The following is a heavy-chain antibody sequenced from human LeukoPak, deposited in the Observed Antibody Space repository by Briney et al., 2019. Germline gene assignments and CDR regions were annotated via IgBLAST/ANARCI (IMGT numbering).Heavy chain of an antibody. V-gene: IGHV3-9*01. CDR3: AKDIWSGIAAAGTLYYFDY. CDR2: IIWNSGSI. CDR1: GFTFDDYA. J-gene: IGHJ4*02. D-gene: IGHD6-13*01. Sequence: GGSLRLSCAASGFTFDDYAMHWVRHAPGKGLEWVSGIIWNSGSIVYADFVKGRFTISRENAKNSLYLQMNSLRDEDTALYYCAKDIWSGIAAAGTLYYFDYWGQGTLVTVSS.